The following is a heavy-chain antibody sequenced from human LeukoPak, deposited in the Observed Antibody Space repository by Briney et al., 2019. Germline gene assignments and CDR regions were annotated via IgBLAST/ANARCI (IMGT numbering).Heavy chain of an antibody. V-gene: IGHV5-10-1*01. J-gene: IGHJ6*02. D-gene: IGHD2-15*01. CDR2: IQSSDSYV. CDR1: GYTFTNFY. CDR3: TRHKEGYCTGGDCYSDFYDYGLDV. Sequence: GESLKISCKASGYTFTNFYISWLRQMPGKGLEWMGRIQSSDSYVNYGPSFQGHVTISSDTSITTAYLNCSNLKASDTAIYYCTRHKEGYCTGGDCYSDFYDYGLDVWGQGTTVAVS.